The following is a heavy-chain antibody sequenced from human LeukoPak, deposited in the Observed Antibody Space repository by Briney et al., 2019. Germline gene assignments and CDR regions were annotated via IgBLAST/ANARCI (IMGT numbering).Heavy chain of an antibody. CDR1: GFTFSSYS. Sequence: GGSLRLSCAASGFTFSSYSMNWVRQAPGKGLEWISSISGSGDNTYYADSVKGRFTISRDNSKNTLYLQMNSLRAEDTAVYYCARGTNSEGFDYWGQGTLVTVSS. CDR2: ISGSGDNT. J-gene: IGHJ4*02. CDR3: ARGTNSEGFDY. D-gene: IGHD2-8*01. V-gene: IGHV3-21*01.